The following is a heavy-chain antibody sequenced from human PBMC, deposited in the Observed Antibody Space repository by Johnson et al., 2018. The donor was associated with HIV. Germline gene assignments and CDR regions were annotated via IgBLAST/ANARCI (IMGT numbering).Heavy chain of an antibody. V-gene: IGHV3-30-3*01. CDR3: ARGGAFDI. J-gene: IGHJ3*02. CDR1: GFTFSSYA. CDR2: ISYDGSNK. Sequence: QVQLVESGGGLVQPGGSLRLSCAASGFTFSSYAMHWVRQAPGKGLEWVAVISYDGSNKYYADSVKGRFTISRDNSKNTLYLQMNSLRAEDTAMYYCARGGAFDIWGQGTMVTVSS.